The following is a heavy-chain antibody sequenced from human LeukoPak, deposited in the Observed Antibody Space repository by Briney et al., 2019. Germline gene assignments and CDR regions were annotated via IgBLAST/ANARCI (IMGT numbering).Heavy chain of an antibody. D-gene: IGHD3-3*01. V-gene: IGHV4-59*11. CDR2: IYYSGST. J-gene: IGHJ6*03. Sequence: SETLSLTCTVSGGSISSHYWSWIRQPPGKGLEWIGYIYYSGSTDYNPSLKSRVTISVDTSKNQFSLKLSSVTAADTAVYYCARAVYDFWSGYYRYYYYYMDVWGKGTTVTVSS. CDR3: ARAVYDFWSGYYRYYYYYMDV. CDR1: GGSISSHY.